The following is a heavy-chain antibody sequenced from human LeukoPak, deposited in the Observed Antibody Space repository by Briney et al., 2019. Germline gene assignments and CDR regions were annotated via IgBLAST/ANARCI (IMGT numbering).Heavy chain of an antibody. V-gene: IGHV4-30-2*01. D-gene: IGHD6-13*01. CDR1: GGSISSGGYY. J-gene: IGHJ4*02. Sequence: PSETLSLTCTVSGGSISSGGYYWSWIRQPPGKGLEWIGYIYHSGSTYYNPSLKSRVTISVDRSKNQFSLKLSSVTAADTAVYYCARAHSSSWYYFDYWGQGTLVTVSS. CDR3: ARAHSSSWYYFDY. CDR2: IYHSGST.